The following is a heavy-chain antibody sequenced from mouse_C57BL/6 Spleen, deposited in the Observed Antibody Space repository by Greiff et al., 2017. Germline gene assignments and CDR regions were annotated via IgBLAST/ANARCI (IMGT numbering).Heavy chain of an antibody. CDR3: ARHGITTVVATEAMDY. CDR1: GFTFSSYG. CDR2: ISSGGSYT. D-gene: IGHD1-1*01. Sequence: EVQVVESGGDLVKPGGSLNLSCAASGFTFSSYGMSWVRQTPDKRLEWVATISSGGSYTYYPDSVKGRFTISRDNAKNTLYLQMSSLKSEDTAMXYCARHGITTVVATEAMDYWGQGTSVTVSS. V-gene: IGHV5-6*01. J-gene: IGHJ4*01.